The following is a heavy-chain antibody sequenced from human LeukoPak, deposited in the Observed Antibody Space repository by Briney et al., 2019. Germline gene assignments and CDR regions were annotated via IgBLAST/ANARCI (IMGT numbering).Heavy chain of an antibody. J-gene: IGHJ4*02. D-gene: IGHD2-2*01. CDR2: INHSGST. CDR1: GGSFSGYY. Sequence: SETLSLTCAVYGGSFSGYYWSWIRQPPGKGLEWIGEINHSGSTNYNPSLKSRVTISVDTSKNQFSLKLSSVTAADPAVYYCASGEGEDIVVVPAARFAYWGQGTLVTVYS. V-gene: IGHV4-34*01. CDR3: ASGEGEDIVVVPAARFAY.